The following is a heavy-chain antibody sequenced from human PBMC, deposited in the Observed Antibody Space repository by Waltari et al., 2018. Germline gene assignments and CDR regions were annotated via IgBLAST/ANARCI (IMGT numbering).Heavy chain of an antibody. J-gene: IGHJ4*02. Sequence: EVQLVESGGGLIQPGGSLRLSCAASGFTVSSNSMSWVRQAPGKGLEWVSVIYSGGSTYYADSVKGRFTISRDNSKNTLYLQMNSLRAEDTAVYYCARDHAAQARGYWGQGTLVTVSS. CDR2: IYSGGST. V-gene: IGHV3-53*01. CDR1: GFTVSSNS. CDR3: ARDHAAQARGY. D-gene: IGHD2-15*01.